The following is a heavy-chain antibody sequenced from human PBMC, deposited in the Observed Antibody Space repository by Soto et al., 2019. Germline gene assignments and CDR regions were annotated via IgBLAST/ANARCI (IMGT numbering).Heavy chain of an antibody. J-gene: IGHJ4*02. V-gene: IGHV4-59*01. CDR3: ARVGGVAARTFDY. CDR2: LYYSGNT. Sequence: SETLSLTCTVSGGSISPFYWSWVRQPPGRGLEWIGYLYYSGNTNYNPSLKSRVTISVDASKNQVSLRLTSVTAADTAVYYCARVGGVAARTFDYWGQGTVVTVSS. CDR1: GGSISPFY. D-gene: IGHD2-15*01.